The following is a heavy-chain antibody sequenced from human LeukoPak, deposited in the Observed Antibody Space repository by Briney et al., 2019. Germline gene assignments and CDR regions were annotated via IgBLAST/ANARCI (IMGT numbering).Heavy chain of an antibody. V-gene: IGHV4-59*01. CDR3: ARGVDDFDY. CDR1: GGCISSDY. J-gene: IGHJ4*02. Sequence: SETLSLPCPGPGGCISSDYWSWIREPPGQGLERRGYIYYSGSTNYNPSLKSRVTISVDTSTNQFTLKLSSVTAADTAVYYCARGVDDFDYWGQGTLVTASS. CDR2: IYYSGST. D-gene: IGHD3-3*01.